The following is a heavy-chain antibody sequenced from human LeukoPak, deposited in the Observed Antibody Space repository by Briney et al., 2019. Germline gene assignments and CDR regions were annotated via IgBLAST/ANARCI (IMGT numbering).Heavy chain of an antibody. CDR1: GYTFTSYG. CDR2: MNPNSGNT. J-gene: IGHJ5*02. Sequence: GASVKVSCKASGYTFTSYGINWVRQATGQGLEWMGWMNPNSGNTGYAQKFQGRLTITRNTSITTAYMELSSLRSEDTAVYYCARAIIADRRGSWFDPWGQGTLVTVSS. D-gene: IGHD6-6*01. CDR3: ARAIIADRRGSWFDP. V-gene: IGHV1-8*03.